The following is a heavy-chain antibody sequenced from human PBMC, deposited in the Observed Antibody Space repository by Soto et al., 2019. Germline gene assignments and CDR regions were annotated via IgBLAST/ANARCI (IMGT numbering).Heavy chain of an antibody. CDR3: ARGIDFWSGYPDDY. V-gene: IGHV1-8*01. CDR2: MNPNSGNT. CDR1: GYTFTSYD. Sequence: GASVKVSCKASGYTFTSYDINWVRQATGQGLEWMGWMNPNSGNTGYAQKFQGRVTMTRNTSISTAYMELSSLRSEDTAVYYCARGIDFWSGYPDDYWGQGTLVTVSS. D-gene: IGHD3-3*01. J-gene: IGHJ4*02.